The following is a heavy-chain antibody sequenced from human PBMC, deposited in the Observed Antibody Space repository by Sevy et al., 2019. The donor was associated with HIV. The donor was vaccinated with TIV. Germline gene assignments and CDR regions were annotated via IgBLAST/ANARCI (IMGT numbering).Heavy chain of an antibody. D-gene: IGHD3-16*01. V-gene: IGHV3-48*02. J-gene: IGHJ4*02. CDR1: GFPFSNYN. Sequence: GGSLRLSCAASGFPFSNYNMNWVRQTPGRGLEWVSYISRRSTTIYYADSVKGRFTISRDNDRSSLYLQMNGLRDEETAVDYCARETPISAYNDFWGQGTLVTVSS. CDR2: ISRRSTTI. CDR3: ARETPISAYNDF.